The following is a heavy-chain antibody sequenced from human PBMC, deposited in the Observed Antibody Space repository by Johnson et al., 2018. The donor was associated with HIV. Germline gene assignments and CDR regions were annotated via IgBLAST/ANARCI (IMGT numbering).Heavy chain of an antibody. V-gene: IGHV3-53*01. Sequence: VQLLESGGGWIQPGGSLRLSCAASGFTVSSNYMSWVRQAPGKGLAWVSVIYSGGSTYYADSVKGRFTISIANSQNTLYLQMNSLGPEVPAVYYCAIFPYQYYYDSSGYYRDDAFDIWGQGTMVTVSS. D-gene: IGHD3-22*01. J-gene: IGHJ3*02. CDR2: IYSGGST. CDR1: GFTVSSNY. CDR3: AIFPYQYYYDSSGYYRDDAFDI.